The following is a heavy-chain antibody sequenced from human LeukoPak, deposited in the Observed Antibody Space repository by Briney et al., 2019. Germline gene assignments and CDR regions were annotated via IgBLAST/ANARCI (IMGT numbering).Heavy chain of an antibody. CDR1: GYSFTNFW. V-gene: IGHV5-51*01. CDR2: IYPGDPDT. D-gene: IGHD1-26*01. J-gene: IGHJ4*02. CDR3: ASAIVGAPSPDY. Sequence: GESLKISCKGSGYSFTNFWIGWVRQMPGKGLEWMGVIYPGDPDTRYSPSFRGQVTISADKSISTAYLQWSSLKASDTAMYYCASAIVGAPSPDYWGQGTLVTVSS.